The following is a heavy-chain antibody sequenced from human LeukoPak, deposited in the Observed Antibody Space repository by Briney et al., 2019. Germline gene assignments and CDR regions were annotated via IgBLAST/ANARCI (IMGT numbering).Heavy chain of an antibody. CDR3: ARDDDRAREIDH. D-gene: IGHD3-22*01. V-gene: IGHV1-69*04. CDR2: IIPILNIT. Sequence: SVKVSCKASRDTFSKYAISWVRQAPGQGLEWMGRIIPILNITHYAQKFQGRVTIAADKSTSTAYMELSSLRSEDRPMHNCARDDDRAREIDHWAQEPLDTVS. J-gene: IGHJ4*02. CDR1: RDTFSKYA.